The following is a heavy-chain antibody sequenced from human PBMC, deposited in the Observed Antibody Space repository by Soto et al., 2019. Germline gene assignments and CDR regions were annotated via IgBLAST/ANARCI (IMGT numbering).Heavy chain of an antibody. J-gene: IGHJ4*02. D-gene: IGHD6-13*01. CDR3: ASSHAGAHIAAAVH. CDR1: GGSISSGGYS. V-gene: IGHV4-30-2*01. CDR2: IYHSGST. Sequence: QLQLQESGSGLVKPSQTLSLTCAVSGGSISSGGYSWSWIRQPPGKGLEWIGYIYHSGSTYYNPSLKSRVTISEDRSKNQFSLKLSFVTAADTAVYYCASSHAGAHIAAAVHWGQGTLVTVSS.